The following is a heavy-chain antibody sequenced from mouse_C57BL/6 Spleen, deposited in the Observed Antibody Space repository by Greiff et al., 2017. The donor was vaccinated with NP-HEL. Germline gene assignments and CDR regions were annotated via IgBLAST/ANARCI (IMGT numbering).Heavy chain of an antibody. V-gene: IGHV1-69*01. D-gene: IGHD1-1*01. CDR2: IDPSDSYT. J-gene: IGHJ1*03. CDR1: GYTFTSYW. Sequence: QVQLQQPGAELVMPGASVKLSCKASGYTFTSYWMHWVKQRPGQGLEWIGEIDPSDSYTNYNQKFKGKSTLTVDKSSSTAYMQLSSLTSEDSAVYYCARSYYGSNYWYFDVWGTGTTVTVSP. CDR3: ARSYYGSNYWYFDV.